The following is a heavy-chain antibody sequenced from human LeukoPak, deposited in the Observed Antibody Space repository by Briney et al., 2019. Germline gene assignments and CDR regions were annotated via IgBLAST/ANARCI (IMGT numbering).Heavy chain of an antibody. D-gene: IGHD1-26*01. Sequence: HGESLKISCKGSGYSFNSYWIGWVRQMPGKGLEWMGIIYPGDSDTRYSPSFQGQVTISADKSISTAYLQWSSLKASDTAMYYCARHQIVGATRSPFDYWGQGTLVTVSS. CDR1: GYSFNSYW. V-gene: IGHV5-51*01. CDR2: IYPGDSDT. J-gene: IGHJ4*02. CDR3: ARHQIVGATRSPFDY.